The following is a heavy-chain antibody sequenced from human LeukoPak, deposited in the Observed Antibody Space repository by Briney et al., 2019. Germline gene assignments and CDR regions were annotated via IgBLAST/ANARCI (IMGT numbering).Heavy chain of an antibody. CDR3: ARASRQQLDFDL. V-gene: IGHV3-13*01. J-gene: IGHJ2*01. Sequence: PGGSLRLSCAASGFTFSSYDMHWVRQATGKGLEWVSAIGTAGDTYYPGSVKGRFTISRENVKNSLYLQMNSLRAGNTAVYYCARASRQQLDFDLWGRGTLVTVSS. CDR2: IGTAGDT. D-gene: IGHD6-13*01. CDR1: GFTFSSYD.